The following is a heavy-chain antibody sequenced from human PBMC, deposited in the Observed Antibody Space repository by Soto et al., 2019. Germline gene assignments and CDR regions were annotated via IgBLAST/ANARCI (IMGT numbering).Heavy chain of an antibody. D-gene: IGHD1-7*01. J-gene: IGHJ6*03. CDR2: TYYRSRWYN. Sequence: QVQLQQSGPGLVRPSQTLSLTCAISGDSVSSNSAAWNWISQSPSRGLEWLGRTYYRSRWYNDYAVSVTSRITVNPDTSKNQFSLHLNSVTPEDTAVYYCAGTTSLQWYYMAVWDKGTTVTVSS. CDR3: AGTTSLQWYYMAV. CDR1: GDSVSSNSAA. V-gene: IGHV6-1*01.